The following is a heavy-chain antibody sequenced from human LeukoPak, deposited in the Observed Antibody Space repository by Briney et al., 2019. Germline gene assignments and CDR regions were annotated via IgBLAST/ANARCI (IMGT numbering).Heavy chain of an antibody. V-gene: IGHV3-30-3*01. Sequence: GSLRLSCAASGFTFSSYAIHWVRQAPGKGLEWVAVISYDGSNKYYADSVKGRLTISRDNSKNTLYLQMNSLRAEDTAVYYCARVFGDHHYWGQGTLVTVSS. D-gene: IGHD3-10*02. J-gene: IGHJ4*02. CDR3: ARVFGDHHY. CDR2: ISYDGSNK. CDR1: GFTFSSYA.